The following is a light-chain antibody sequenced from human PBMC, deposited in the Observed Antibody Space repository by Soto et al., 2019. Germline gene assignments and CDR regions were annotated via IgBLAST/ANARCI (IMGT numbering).Light chain of an antibody. V-gene: IGKV3-20*01. CDR2: GAS. CDR3: QQYGSSPPLT. Sequence: EIVLTQSPGTLSLSPGERATLSCRASQSVSSNYLAWYQQKPGQAPRLLIYGASSRAAGVPDRFSGSGSGTDFTLTISRLEAEDFAVYYCQQYGSSPPLTFGPGTRVDIK. CDR1: QSVSSNY. J-gene: IGKJ3*01.